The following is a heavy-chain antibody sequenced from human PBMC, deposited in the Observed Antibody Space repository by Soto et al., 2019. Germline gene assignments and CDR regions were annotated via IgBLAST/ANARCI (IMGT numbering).Heavy chain of an antibody. V-gene: IGHV4-39*01. CDR1: GGSISSSSYY. CDR3: ARHPGDYANNWFDP. CDR2: IYYSGST. D-gene: IGHD4-17*01. J-gene: IGHJ5*02. Sequence: QLQLQESGPGLVKPSETLSLTCTVSGGSISSSSYYWGWIRQPPGKGLEWIGSIYYSGSTYYNPSLKSRVTISVDTSKNQFSLKLSSVTAADTAVYYCARHPGDYANNWFDPWGQGTLVTVSS.